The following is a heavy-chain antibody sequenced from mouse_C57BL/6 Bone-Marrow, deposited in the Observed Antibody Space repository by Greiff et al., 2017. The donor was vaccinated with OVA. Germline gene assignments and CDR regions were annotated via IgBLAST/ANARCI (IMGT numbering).Heavy chain of an antibody. V-gene: IGHV1-5*01. CDR2: IYPGNSDT. D-gene: IGHD3-3*01. CDR3: TRAGLYPHWYFDG. Sequence: EVQRVESGTVLARPGASVKMSCKTSGYTFTSYWMHWVKQRPGQGLEWIGAIYPGNSDTSYNQKFKGKAKLTAVTSASTAYMELSSLTNEDSAVDYCTRAGLYPHWYFDGWGTGTTVTVSS. J-gene: IGHJ1*03. CDR1: GYTFTSYW.